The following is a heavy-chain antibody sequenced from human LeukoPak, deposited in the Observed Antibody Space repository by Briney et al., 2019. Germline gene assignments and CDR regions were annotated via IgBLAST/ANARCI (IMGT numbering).Heavy chain of an antibody. CDR1: GGSISSYY. CDR2: IYYSGST. Sequence: SETLSLTCAVSGGSISSYYWSWIRQPPGKGLEWIGYIYYSGSTNYNPSLKSRVTISVDTSKNQFSLKLSSVTAADTAVYYCARDGGDWFDPWGQGTLVTVSS. V-gene: IGHV4-59*01. J-gene: IGHJ5*02. CDR3: ARDGGDWFDP.